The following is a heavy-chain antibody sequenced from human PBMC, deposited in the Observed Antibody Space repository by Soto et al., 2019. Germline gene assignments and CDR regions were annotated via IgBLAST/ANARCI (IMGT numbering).Heavy chain of an antibody. V-gene: IGHV4-59*08. CDR3: ARHQGIAVAGTNRYYFDY. Sequence: SETLSLTCTVSGGSISSYFWSWIRQPPGKGLEWIGYIYYSGSTNYNPSLKSRVTISVDTSKNQFSLKLSSVTAADTAVYYCARHQGIAVAGTNRYYFDYWGQGTLVTVSS. CDR1: GGSISSYF. CDR2: IYYSGST. D-gene: IGHD6-19*01. J-gene: IGHJ4*02.